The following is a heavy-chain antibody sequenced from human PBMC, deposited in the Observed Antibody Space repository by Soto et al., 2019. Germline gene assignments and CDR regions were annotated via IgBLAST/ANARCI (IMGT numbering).Heavy chain of an antibody. V-gene: IGHV4-31*03. J-gene: IGHJ3*01. D-gene: IGHD2-2*02. CDR1: GDSISSAVNY. CDR3: ARTLYPVRDAFDL. Sequence: QVQLQESGPGLVKPSQTLSLTCTVSGDSISSAVNYWSWIRQQPGKGLEWIGYFYHTGSTYYNPSLKSRVTISVDTSNNRFSLKLSSVTAADTAVYYCARTLYPVRDAFDLWGQGTMVTVSS. CDR2: FYHTGST.